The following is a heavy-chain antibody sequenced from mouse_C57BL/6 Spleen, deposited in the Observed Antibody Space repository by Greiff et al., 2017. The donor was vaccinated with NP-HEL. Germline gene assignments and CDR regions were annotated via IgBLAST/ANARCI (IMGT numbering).Heavy chain of an antibody. Sequence: QVQLQQPGAELVKPGASVKLSCKASGYTFTSYWMQWVKQRPGQGLEWIGEIDPSDSYTNYNQKFKGKATLTVDTSSSTAYMQLSSLTSEDSAVYYCARSDDGCLDYWGQGTTLTVSS. CDR2: IDPSDSYT. CDR1: GYTFTSYW. J-gene: IGHJ2*01. CDR3: ARSDDGCLDY. V-gene: IGHV1-50*01. D-gene: IGHD2-3*01.